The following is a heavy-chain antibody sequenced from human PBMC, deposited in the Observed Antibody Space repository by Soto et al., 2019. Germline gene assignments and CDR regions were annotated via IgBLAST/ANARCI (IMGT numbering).Heavy chain of an antibody. CDR2: IYPGDSDT. Sequence: RESLKISCKGTGYKFTGYWIGWVRQRAGQGLEWIGIIYPGDSDTRYSPSFQGQVTISVDKSIDTAYLQWSSLKASDTAMYFCARQSCFGDACYSYLPFDNWGLGTQVTVSS. V-gene: IGHV5-51*01. D-gene: IGHD2-21*02. CDR3: ARQSCFGDACYSYLPFDN. CDR1: GYKFTGYW. J-gene: IGHJ4*02.